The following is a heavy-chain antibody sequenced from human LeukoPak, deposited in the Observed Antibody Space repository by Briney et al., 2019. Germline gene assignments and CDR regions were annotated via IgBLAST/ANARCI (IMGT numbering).Heavy chain of an antibody. CDR2: IGTAGDT. D-gene: IGHD3-10*01. J-gene: IGHJ3*02. V-gene: IGHV3-13*01. Sequence: GGSLRLSCAASGFTFSSYDMHWVRQATGKGLEWVSAIGTAGDTYYPGSVKGRFTISRENAENSLYLQMNSLRAGDTAVYYCARAGYYGSGSYYDAFDIWGQGTMVTVSS. CDR3: ARAGYYGSGSYYDAFDI. CDR1: GFTFSSYD.